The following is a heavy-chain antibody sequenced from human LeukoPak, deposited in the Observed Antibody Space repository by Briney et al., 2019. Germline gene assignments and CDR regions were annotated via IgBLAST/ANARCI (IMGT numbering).Heavy chain of an antibody. J-gene: IGHJ5*02. D-gene: IGHD2-2*01. Sequence: ASVKVSCKASGYTFTGYYMHWVRQAPGQGLEWMGWINPNSGGTNYAQKFQGWVTMTRDTSISTAYMELSRLRSDDTAVYYCARATFDHYCGSTSCKVAWFDPWGQGTLVTVSS. V-gene: IGHV1-2*04. CDR3: ARATFDHYCGSTSCKVAWFDP. CDR1: GYTFTGYY. CDR2: INPNSGGT.